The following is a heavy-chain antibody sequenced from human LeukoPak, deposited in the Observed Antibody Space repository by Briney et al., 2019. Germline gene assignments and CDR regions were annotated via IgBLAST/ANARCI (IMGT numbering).Heavy chain of an antibody. Sequence: GASVKVSCKASGYTLTSYGISWVRQAPGQGLEWMGWISAYNGNTNYAQKLQGRVTMPTDTSTSTAYMELRSLRSDDTAVYYCASTYSGSYYGYWGQGTLVTVSS. CDR2: ISAYNGNT. CDR1: GYTLTSYG. V-gene: IGHV1-18*01. D-gene: IGHD1-26*01. J-gene: IGHJ4*02. CDR3: ASTYSGSYYGY.